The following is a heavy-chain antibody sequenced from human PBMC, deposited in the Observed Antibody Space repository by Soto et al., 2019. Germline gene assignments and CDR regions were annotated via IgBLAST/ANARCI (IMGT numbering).Heavy chain of an antibody. J-gene: IGHJ4*02. CDR2: LYYSGKT. CDR1: GASITSTTYF. V-gene: IGHV4-39*01. D-gene: IGHD3-16*01. Sequence: SETLSLTCTLSGASITSTTYFCPWIRQPPGRGLEWVGSLYYSGKTHYNPSLKNRVTISVDRSKNQFSLQMTSVTDADTTVYYCAKNLPRTRRFHYWGQGTLVT. CDR3: AKNLPRTRRFHY.